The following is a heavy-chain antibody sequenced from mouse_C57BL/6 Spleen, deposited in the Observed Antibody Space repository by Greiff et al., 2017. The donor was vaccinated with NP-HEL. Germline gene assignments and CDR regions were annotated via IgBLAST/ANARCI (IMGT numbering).Heavy chain of an antibody. J-gene: IGHJ2*01. Sequence: QVQLQQSGAELVKPGASVKISCKASGYAFSSYWMNWVKQRPGKGLEWIGQIYPGDGDTNYNGKFKGKATLTADKSSSTAYMQLSSLASEDSAVYFCALLRRDYYFDYWGQGTTLTVSS. CDR1: GYAFSSYW. CDR3: ALLRRDYYFDY. V-gene: IGHV1-80*01. D-gene: IGHD2-4*01. CDR2: IYPGDGDT.